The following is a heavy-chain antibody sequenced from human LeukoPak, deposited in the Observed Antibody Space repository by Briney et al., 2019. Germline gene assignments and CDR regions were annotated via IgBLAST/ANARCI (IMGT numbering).Heavy chain of an antibody. Sequence: PSETLSFTCTVSFGSISSISYYWGWIRQSPGKGPEWIASIYYSGTTYYSPSLTSRVTISVDTSKNQFSLKLSSVTAADTAVYYCARCGYSGSLYYMDVWGKGTTVTVSS. CDR3: ARCGYSGSLYYMDV. V-gene: IGHV4-39*07. D-gene: IGHD1-26*01. CDR1: FGSISSISYY. J-gene: IGHJ6*03. CDR2: IYYSGTT.